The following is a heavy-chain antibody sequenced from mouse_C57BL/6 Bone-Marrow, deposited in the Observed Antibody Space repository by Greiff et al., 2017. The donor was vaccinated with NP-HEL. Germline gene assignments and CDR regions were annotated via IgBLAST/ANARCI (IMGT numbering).Heavy chain of an antibody. Sequence: EVQLVESGGGLVQPGGSLSLSCAASGFTFTDYYMSWVRQPPGKALEWLGFIRNKANGYTTECSASVKGRFTISRDNSQSILYLQMNALRAEDSATYYGARYKDGSSPYFDVWGTGTTVTVSS. CDR1: GFTFTDYY. CDR3: ARYKDGSSPYFDV. CDR2: IRNKANGYTT. V-gene: IGHV7-3*01. J-gene: IGHJ1*03. D-gene: IGHD1-1*01.